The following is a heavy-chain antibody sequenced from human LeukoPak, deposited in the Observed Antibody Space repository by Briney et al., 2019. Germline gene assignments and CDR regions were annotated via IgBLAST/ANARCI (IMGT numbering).Heavy chain of an antibody. CDR3: ARSPPPFYDSSGYHYYYYMDV. V-gene: IGHV4-59*01. Sequence: SETLSLTCTVSGGSLSNYYWSWIRQPPGRGLEWIGYIYESESTNYNPSLKSRVTISPDTSKKKFSLKLTSVTAADTAVYYCARSPPPFYDSSGYHYYYYMDVWGKGTTVTVSS. J-gene: IGHJ6*03. D-gene: IGHD3-22*01. CDR2: IYESEST. CDR1: GGSLSNYY.